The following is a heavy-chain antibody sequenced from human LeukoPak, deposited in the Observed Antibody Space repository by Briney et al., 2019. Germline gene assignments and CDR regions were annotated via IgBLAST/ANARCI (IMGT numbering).Heavy chain of an antibody. V-gene: IGHV3-11*06. CDR3: ARDKVGSGYDNFDY. CDR2: IGSSGSYT. Sequence: PGGSLRLSCAASGFTFSDYYMSWIRQAPGKGLEWVAYIGSSGSYTNYADSVKGRFTITRDNAKNSLYLQMNSLRAEDTAVYYCARDKVGSGYDNFDYWGQGTLVTVSS. D-gene: IGHD5-12*01. J-gene: IGHJ4*02. CDR1: GFTFSDYY.